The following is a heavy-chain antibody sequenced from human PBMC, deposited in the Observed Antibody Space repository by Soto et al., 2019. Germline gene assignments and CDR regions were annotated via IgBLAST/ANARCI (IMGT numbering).Heavy chain of an antibody. CDR3: ARERGGDFWSGYDAFDI. D-gene: IGHD3-3*01. J-gene: IGHJ3*02. Sequence: PGESLKISCKGSGYSFTSYWIGWVRQMPGKGLEWMGFIYPGDSDTRYSPSFQGQVTISADKSISTAYLQWSSLKASDTAMYYCARERGGDFWSGYDAFDIWGQGTMVTVSS. V-gene: IGHV5-51*01. CDR1: GYSFTSYW. CDR2: IYPGDSDT.